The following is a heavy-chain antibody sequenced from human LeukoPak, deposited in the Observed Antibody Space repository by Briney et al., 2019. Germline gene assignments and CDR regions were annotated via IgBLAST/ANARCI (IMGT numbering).Heavy chain of an antibody. V-gene: IGHV3-48*01. Sequence: GGSLRLSCAASGFTFSSYSMNWVRQAPGKGLEWVSYISSSSTIYYADSVKGRFTISRDNAKNSLYLQMNSLRAEDTAVYYCASYGGNSALLWGQGTLVTVSS. CDR2: ISSSSTI. J-gene: IGHJ4*02. CDR3: ASYGGNSALL. D-gene: IGHD4-23*01. CDR1: GFTFSSYS.